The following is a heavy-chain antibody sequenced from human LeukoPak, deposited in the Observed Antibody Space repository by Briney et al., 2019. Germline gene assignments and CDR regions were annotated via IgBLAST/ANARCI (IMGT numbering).Heavy chain of an antibody. Sequence: GGSLRLSCAASGFSFSNYAMSRVPEAPGKGLEWVSAISGSGGSTYYADSVKGRLTVSRDTSKNTLYLQMNSLRAEDTAVYYCASSGRGYSYGSETPFDYWGQGTLVTVSS. V-gene: IGHV3-23*01. CDR1: GFSFSNYA. CDR3: ASSGRGYSYGSETPFDY. CDR2: ISGSGGST. D-gene: IGHD5-18*01. J-gene: IGHJ4*02.